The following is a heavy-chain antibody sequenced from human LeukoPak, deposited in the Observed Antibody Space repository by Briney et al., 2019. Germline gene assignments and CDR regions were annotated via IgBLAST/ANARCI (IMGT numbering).Heavy chain of an antibody. J-gene: IGHJ6*02. CDR2: INHSGST. CDR1: GGSFSGYF. Sequence: SETLSLTCAVNGGSFSGYFWSWIRQPPGKGLEWIGEINHSGSTYYNASLKSRITISVDTSKRQFSLKLSSVAAADTAVYYCARDQALAAAGNYYYYGMDVWGQGTTVTVSS. CDR3: ARDQALAAAGNYYYYGMDV. V-gene: IGHV4-34*01. D-gene: IGHD6-13*01.